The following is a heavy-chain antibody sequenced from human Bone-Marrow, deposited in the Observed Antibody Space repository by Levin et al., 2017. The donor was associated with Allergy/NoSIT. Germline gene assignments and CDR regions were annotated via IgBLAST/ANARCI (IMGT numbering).Heavy chain of an antibody. CDR1: GGSISSSNYY. V-gene: IGHV4-39*01. CDR2: VYNSGSA. D-gene: IGHD3-22*01. J-gene: IGHJ4*02. CDR3: ARHSTYYYDSSTYYTDY. Sequence: SETLSLTCIVSGGSISSSNYYWGWIRQPPGKGLDWIGSVYNSGSAYYKPSLKSRVTIAVDTSRNRFSLRLNSVTAADSAVYYCARHSTYYYDSSTYYTDYWGQGTLVTVSS.